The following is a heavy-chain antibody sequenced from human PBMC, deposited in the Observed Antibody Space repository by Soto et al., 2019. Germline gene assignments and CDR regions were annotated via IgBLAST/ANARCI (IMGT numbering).Heavy chain of an antibody. V-gene: IGHV4-30-2*01. Sequence: TLSLTCAVSGGSISSGGYSWSWSRQPPGKGLEWIGYIYHSGSTYYNPSLKSRVTISVDRSKNQFSLKLSSVTAADTAVYYCARLYYYDSSGDGFDPWGQGTLVTVSS. CDR3: ARLYYYDSSGDGFDP. J-gene: IGHJ5*02. D-gene: IGHD3-22*01. CDR1: GGSISSGGYS. CDR2: IYHSGST.